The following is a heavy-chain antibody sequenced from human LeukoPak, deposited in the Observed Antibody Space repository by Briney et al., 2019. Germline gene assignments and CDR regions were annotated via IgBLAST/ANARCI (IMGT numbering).Heavy chain of an antibody. CDR3: AAISYSGTWPAGY. CDR2: ISAGSDTT. J-gene: IGHJ4*02. D-gene: IGHD6-25*01. CDR1: GFTFSSYA. V-gene: IGHV3-23*01. Sequence: GGSLRLSCAASGFTFSSYAMSWVRQAPGEGLEWVSGISAGSDTTYTADSVRGRFTISRDNSNNTLYLQMDTLTAEDTAVYYCAAISYSGTWPAGYLGQGILVTV.